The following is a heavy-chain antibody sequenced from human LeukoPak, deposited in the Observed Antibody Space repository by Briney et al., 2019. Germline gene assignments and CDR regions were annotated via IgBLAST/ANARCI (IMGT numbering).Heavy chain of an antibody. CDR3: ARVPYYYDSSGPDWYFDL. CDR1: GFTFSSYS. J-gene: IGHJ2*01. V-gene: IGHV3-48*01. CDR2: ISSSSSTI. D-gene: IGHD3-22*01. Sequence: AGGSLRLSCAASGFTFSSYSMNWVRRAPGKGLEWVSYISSSSSTIYYADSVKGRFTISRDNAKNSLYLQMNSLRAEDTAVYYCARVPYYYDSSGPDWYFDLWGRGTLVTVSS.